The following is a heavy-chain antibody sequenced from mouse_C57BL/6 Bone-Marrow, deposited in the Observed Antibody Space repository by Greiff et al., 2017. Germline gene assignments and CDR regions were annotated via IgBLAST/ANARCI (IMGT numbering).Heavy chain of an antibody. CDR3: GRRGVYSNYFDY. J-gene: IGHJ2*01. CDR1: GYTFTSYW. Sequence: QVQLQQPGAELVKPGASVKLSCKASGYTFTSYWMHWVKQRPGQGLEWIGMIHPNSGSTNYNEKFKSKATLTVDKSSSTAYRQLSSLTSEESAVDYCGRRGVYSNYFDYWGQGTTLTVSS. CDR2: IHPNSGST. D-gene: IGHD2-5*01. V-gene: IGHV1-64*01.